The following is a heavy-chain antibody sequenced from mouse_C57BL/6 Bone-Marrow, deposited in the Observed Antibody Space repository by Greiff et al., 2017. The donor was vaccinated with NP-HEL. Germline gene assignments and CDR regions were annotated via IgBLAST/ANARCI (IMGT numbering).Heavy chain of an antibody. Sequence: EVKLVESGGGLVKPGGSLKLSCAASGFTFSSYAMSWVRQTPEKRLEWVATISDGGSYTYYPDNVKGRFTISRDNAKNNLYLQMSPLKSEDTAMYYCASELYYCGSRRNWYFDDWGTGTTVTVSS. CDR3: ASELYYCGSRRNWYFDD. V-gene: IGHV5-4*03. CDR1: GFTFSSYA. D-gene: IGHD1-1*01. CDR2: ISDGGSYT. J-gene: IGHJ1*03.